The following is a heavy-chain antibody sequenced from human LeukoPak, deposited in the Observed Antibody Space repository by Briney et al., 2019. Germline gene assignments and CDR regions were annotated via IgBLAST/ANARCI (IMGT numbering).Heavy chain of an antibody. CDR1: GFTFSSYD. CDR3: ARDFGRGSGSYAGKY. D-gene: IGHD3-10*01. J-gene: IGHJ4*02. CDR2: IGTAGEI. V-gene: IGHV3-13*01. Sequence: GGSLRLSCAASGFTFSSYDIHWVRQATGKGLEWVSGIGTAGEIYYPGSVKGRFTISRENAKNSLYLQMNSLRAGDTAVYYCARDFGRGSGSYAGKYWGQGTLVTVSS.